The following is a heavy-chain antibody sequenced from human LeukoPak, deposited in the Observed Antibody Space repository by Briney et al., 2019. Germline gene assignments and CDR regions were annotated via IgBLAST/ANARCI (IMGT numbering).Heavy chain of an antibody. CDR1: GGTFSSYA. Sequence: ASVKVSCKASGGTFSSYAISWVRQAPGQGLEWMGGIIPIFGTANYAQKFQGRVTITADESTSTAYMELSSRRSEDTAVYYCARSYYYDSSGYTQYDYWGQGTLVTVSS. CDR3: ARSYYYDSSGYTQYDY. CDR2: IIPIFGTA. D-gene: IGHD3-22*01. V-gene: IGHV1-69*13. J-gene: IGHJ4*02.